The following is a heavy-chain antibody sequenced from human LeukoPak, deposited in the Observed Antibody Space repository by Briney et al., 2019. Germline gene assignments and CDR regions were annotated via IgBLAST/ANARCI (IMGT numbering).Heavy chain of an antibody. J-gene: IGHJ4*02. D-gene: IGHD3-22*01. Sequence: GGSLRLSCAASGFTFSSYAMSWVRQAPGKGLEWVSAISGSGGSTYYADSVKGRFTISRDNSKNTLYLQMNSLRAEDTAVYYCAKETNHYYDSSGYIDYWGQGTLVTVSS. CDR1: GFTFSSYA. CDR3: AKETNHYYDSSGYIDY. V-gene: IGHV3-23*01. CDR2: ISGSGGST.